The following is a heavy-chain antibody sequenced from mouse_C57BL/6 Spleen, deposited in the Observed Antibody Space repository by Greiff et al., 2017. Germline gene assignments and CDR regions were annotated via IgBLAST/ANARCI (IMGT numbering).Heavy chain of an antibody. D-gene: IGHD1-1*01. Sequence: VQLQQPGAELVKPGASVKMSCKASGYTFTSYWITWVKQRPGQGLEWIGDIYPGSGSTNYNEKFESKATLTVDTSSSTAYMQLSSLTSEDSAVYYCAREELSSSGFAYWGQGTLVTVSA. V-gene: IGHV1-55*01. CDR3: AREELSSSGFAY. J-gene: IGHJ3*01. CDR1: GYTFTSYW. CDR2: IYPGSGST.